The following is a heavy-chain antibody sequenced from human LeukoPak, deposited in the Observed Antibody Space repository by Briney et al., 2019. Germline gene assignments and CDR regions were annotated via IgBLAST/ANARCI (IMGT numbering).Heavy chain of an antibody. CDR2: IYYSGST. V-gene: IGHV4-31*03. CDR3: ARGRRYCGSGSTFYLDY. Sequence: SETLSLTCTVSGGSISSGGYYWSWIRQHPGKGLEWIGYIYYSGSTYYNPSLKSRVTISVDTSKNQFSLKLSSVTAADTAVYYCARGRRYCGSGSTFYLDYWGQGTLVTVSS. J-gene: IGHJ4*02. CDR1: GGSISSGGYY. D-gene: IGHD3-10*01.